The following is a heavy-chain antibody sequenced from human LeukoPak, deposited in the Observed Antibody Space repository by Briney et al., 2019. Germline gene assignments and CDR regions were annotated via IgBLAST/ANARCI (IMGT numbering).Heavy chain of an antibody. J-gene: IGHJ4*02. CDR1: GFTFSSYT. CDR3: AKVYGGTVTTHFDY. Sequence: GGSLRLSCTASGFTFSSYTMNWVRQAPGKGLEWVSAISGSGGSTYYADSVKGRFTISRDNSKNTLCLQMNSLRAEDTAVYYCAKVYGGTVTTHFDYWGQGTLVTVSS. V-gene: IGHV3-23*01. D-gene: IGHD4-17*01. CDR2: ISGSGGST.